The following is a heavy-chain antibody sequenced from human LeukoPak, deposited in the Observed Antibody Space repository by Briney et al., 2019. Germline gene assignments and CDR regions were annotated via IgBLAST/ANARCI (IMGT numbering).Heavy chain of an antibody. CDR1: GASFSGYY. V-gene: IGHV4-34*01. J-gene: IGHJ6*04. D-gene: IGHD2-2*01. Sequence: SETLSLTCAVYGASFSGYYWSSIRQPPGKGLEWIGEINHSGSTNYNPSLKSRVTISVDTSKNQFSLKLSSVTAADTAVYYCARGLYCSSTSCWSGMDVWGKGTTVTVSS. CDR2: INHSGST. CDR3: ARGLYCSSTSCWSGMDV.